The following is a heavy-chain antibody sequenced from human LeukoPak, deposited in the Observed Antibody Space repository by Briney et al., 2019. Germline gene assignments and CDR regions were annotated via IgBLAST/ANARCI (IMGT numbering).Heavy chain of an antibody. CDR3: ARGLGNPTDYYDSSGYYLLPDY. V-gene: IGHV1-2*02. Sequence: ASVKVSCKASGYTFTGYYMHWVRQAPGQGLEWMGWINPNSGGTNYAQKFQGRVTMTRDTSISTAYMELRSLRSDDTAVYYCARGLGNPTDYYDSSGYYLLPDYWGQGTLVTVSS. D-gene: IGHD3-22*01. CDR2: INPNSGGT. CDR1: GYTFTGYY. J-gene: IGHJ4*02.